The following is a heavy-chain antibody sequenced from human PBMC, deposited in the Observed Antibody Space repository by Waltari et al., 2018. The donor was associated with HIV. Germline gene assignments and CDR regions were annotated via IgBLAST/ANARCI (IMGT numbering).Heavy chain of an antibody. D-gene: IGHD1-26*01. CDR3: ATMRSTIEGPPSDS. V-gene: IGHV4-34*01. Sequence: QVQLQQWGAGLLKPSETLSLTCAVYGGSFSDYYWSWIRQHPGKGLEWIGEISRRRITNCHPSLKSRASISVDTSKNQFSLKLTSVTAADTAVYYCATMRSTIEGPPSDSWGQGTLVTVSA. CDR2: ISRRRIT. J-gene: IGHJ4*02. CDR1: GGSFSDYY.